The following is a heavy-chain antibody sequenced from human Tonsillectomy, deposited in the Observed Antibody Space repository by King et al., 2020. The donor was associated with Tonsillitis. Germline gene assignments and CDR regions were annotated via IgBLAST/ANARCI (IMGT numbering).Heavy chain of an antibody. CDR2: ISSSGRTI. Sequence: VQLVESGGGLVQPGGSLRLSCAASGFTFSSYEMNWVRQAPGKGLEGVSFISSSGRTISYGDSLKGRFTISRDNAKNSLYLQMNTLRAEDTAIYYCAREDGDADAFDIWGQGTMVTVSS. CDR1: GFTFSSYE. J-gene: IGHJ3*02. V-gene: IGHV3-48*03. D-gene: IGHD5-24*01. CDR3: AREDGDADAFDI.